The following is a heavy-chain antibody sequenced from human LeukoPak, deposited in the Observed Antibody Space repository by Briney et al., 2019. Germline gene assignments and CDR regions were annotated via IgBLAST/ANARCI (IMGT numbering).Heavy chain of an antibody. J-gene: IGHJ4*02. CDR3: ARGGLSGGDSDTTHFDY. CDR1: GFTFSSDS. Sequence: GGSLRLSCAASGFTFSSDSMNWVRQAPGKGLEWVSYISSRSSTIYYADSVKGRFTISRDNAKKSLYLQMNSLRDEDTAVYYCARGGLSGGDSDTTHFDYWGQGTLVTVSS. CDR2: ISSRSSTI. D-gene: IGHD2-21*02. V-gene: IGHV3-48*02.